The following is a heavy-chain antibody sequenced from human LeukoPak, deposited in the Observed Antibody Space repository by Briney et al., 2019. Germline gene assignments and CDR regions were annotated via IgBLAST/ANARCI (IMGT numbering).Heavy chain of an antibody. Sequence: PSETLSLTCTVSGDSISSSVSYWGWIRQPPGKGLEWIGSMSYSGRTYYNPSFKGRVTVSVDTSKNQFSLRLSSVTAADTAVYYCARRLSSDGSGWPFDYWGQGTLVTVSS. J-gene: IGHJ4*02. CDR2: MSYSGRT. CDR1: GDSISSSVSY. CDR3: ARRLSSDGSGWPFDY. D-gene: IGHD6-19*01. V-gene: IGHV4-39*01.